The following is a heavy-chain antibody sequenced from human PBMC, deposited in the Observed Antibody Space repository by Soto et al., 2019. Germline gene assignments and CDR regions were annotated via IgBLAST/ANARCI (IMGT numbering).Heavy chain of an antibody. CDR2: IKEDGSEK. D-gene: IGHD3-10*01. CDR1: GFTFSLYW. J-gene: IGHJ4*02. V-gene: IGHV3-7*04. Sequence: EVQVVESGGGLVQPGGSLRLSCAAPGFTFSLYWMTWVRQAPGKGLEWVANIKEDGSEKNYVDSVKGRFTISRDNAKNSLYLQMNSRRAEDTAVYYCARVYNTGFDYWGQGTLVTVSS. CDR3: ARVYNTGFDY.